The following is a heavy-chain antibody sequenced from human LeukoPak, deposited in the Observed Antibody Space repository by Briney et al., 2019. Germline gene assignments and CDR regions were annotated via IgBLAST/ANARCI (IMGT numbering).Heavy chain of an antibody. CDR2: IYYSGST. D-gene: IGHD3-10*01. CDR1: GGSISSGDYY. Sequence: PSETLSLTCTVSGGSISSGDYYWCWIRQPPGKGLEWIGYIYYSGSTYYSPSLKSRVTISVDTSKNHFSLKLSSVTAADTAVYYCARGTLYYGSGSYHNWFDPWGQGTLVTVSS. J-gene: IGHJ5*02. CDR3: ARGTLYYGSGSYHNWFDP. V-gene: IGHV4-30-4*01.